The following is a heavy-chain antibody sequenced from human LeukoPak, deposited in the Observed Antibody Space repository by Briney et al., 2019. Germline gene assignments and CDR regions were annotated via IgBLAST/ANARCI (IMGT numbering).Heavy chain of an antibody. CDR2: IIPIFGTA. J-gene: IGHJ5*02. D-gene: IGHD2-2*01. CDR3: ARGLPAAIVWNWFDP. Sequence: SVKVSCKASGGTFSSYAISWVRQAPGQGLEWMGRIIPIFGTANYAQKFQGRVTITADESTSTAYMELSSLRSEDTAVYYCARGLPAAIVWNWFDPWGQGTLVTVSS. V-gene: IGHV1-69*13. CDR1: GGTFSSYA.